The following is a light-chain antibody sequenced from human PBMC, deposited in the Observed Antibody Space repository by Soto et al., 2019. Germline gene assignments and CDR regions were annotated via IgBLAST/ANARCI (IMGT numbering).Light chain of an antibody. CDR3: QQRGNWPPIT. J-gene: IGKJ5*01. Sequence: TLLTQSPATLSLSPGERATLSCRASQSVSRFLAWYQQKPGQAPRLLIYDASNRATGIPARFSGSGSGTDFTLTISSLEPEDFAVYYCQQRGNWPPITFGQGTRLEIK. CDR1: QSVSRF. CDR2: DAS. V-gene: IGKV3-11*01.